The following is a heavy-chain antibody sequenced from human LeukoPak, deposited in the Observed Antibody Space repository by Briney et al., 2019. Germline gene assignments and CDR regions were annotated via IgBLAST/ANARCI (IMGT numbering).Heavy chain of an antibody. Sequence: SETLSLTCAVYGGSFSGYYWNWVRQPPGKGLEWIGEIHPSGSTTYNPSLQSRVTLSVDTSQNQFSLKVSPVTAADTAVYYCARGVDEAKVGYWGQGTLVTVSS. CDR2: IHPSGST. J-gene: IGHJ4*02. CDR3: ARGVDEAKVGY. V-gene: IGHV4-34*01. CDR1: GGSFSGYY.